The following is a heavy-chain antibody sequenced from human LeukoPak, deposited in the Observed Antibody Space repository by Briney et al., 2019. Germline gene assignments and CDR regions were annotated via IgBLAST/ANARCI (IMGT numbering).Heavy chain of an antibody. D-gene: IGHD6-13*01. CDR2: IHHSGST. V-gene: IGHV4-34*01. J-gene: IGHJ4*02. CDR3: SSHVSAAAGGR. CDR1: GGSARDHY. Sequence: ASETLSLTCAVSGGSARDHYWSWIRQPPGKGLEWIAEIHHSGSTKYNPSLQSRVTISMDTSKNQFSLKLNSMTAADTAVYYCSSHVSAAAGGRWGPGTLVTISS.